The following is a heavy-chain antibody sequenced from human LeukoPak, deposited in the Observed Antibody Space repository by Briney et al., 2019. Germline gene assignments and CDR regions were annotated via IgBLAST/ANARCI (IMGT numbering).Heavy chain of an antibody. CDR3: ASRFDY. CDR2: ISTSGGTT. J-gene: IGHJ4*02. V-gene: IGHV3-11*04. CDR1: GFTFSDYY. Sequence: PGGSLRLSCAASGFTFSDYYMNWVRQAPGKGLEWVSHISTSGGTTYYADSVKGRFTISRDNAKNSLYLQMDSLRAEDTAVYYCASRFDYWGQGTLVTVSS.